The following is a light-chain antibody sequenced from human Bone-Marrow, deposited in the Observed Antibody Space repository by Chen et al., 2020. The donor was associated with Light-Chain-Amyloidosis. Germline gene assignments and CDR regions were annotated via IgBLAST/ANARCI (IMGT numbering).Light chain of an antibody. V-gene: IGLV1-44*01. CDR3: AAWDDSLSGPWV. CDR1: SSNIGSNT. CDR2: TNN. Sequence: QSVLTQPPSASGTPGQRVTISCSGSSSNIGSNTVNWYQQFSGTAPKRLIYTNNPRPSGVPDRFSGSKSGTPASLAISGLRSEDEADYYCAAWDDSLSGPWVFGGGTKLTVL. J-gene: IGLJ3*02.